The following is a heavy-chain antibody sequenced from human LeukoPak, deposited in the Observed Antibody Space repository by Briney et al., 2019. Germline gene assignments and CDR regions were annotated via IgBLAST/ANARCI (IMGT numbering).Heavy chain of an antibody. CDR2: INHSGST. D-gene: IGHD6-13*01. CDR3: ARAPSWYPYNWFDP. V-gene: IGHV4-34*01. Sequence: SETLSLTCAVYGGSFSGYYWSWIRQPPGKGLEWIGEINHSGSTNYNPSLKSRVTISVDTSKNQFSLKLSSVTAADTAVYYCARAPSWYPYNWFDPWGQGTLVTVSP. CDR1: GGSFSGYY. J-gene: IGHJ5*02.